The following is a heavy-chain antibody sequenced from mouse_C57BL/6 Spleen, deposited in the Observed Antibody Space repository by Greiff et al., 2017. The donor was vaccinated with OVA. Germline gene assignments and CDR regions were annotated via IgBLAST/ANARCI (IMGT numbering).Heavy chain of an antibody. CDR1: GYAFSSYW. CDR3: ARGGSSGYGFAY. D-gene: IGHD3-2*02. J-gene: IGHJ3*01. CDR2: IYPGDGDT. Sequence: QVQLKESGAELVKPGASVKISCKASGYAFSSYWMNWVKQRPGQGLEWIGQIYPGDGDTNYNGKFKGKATLTADKSSSTAYMQLSSLTSEDSAVYVCARGGSSGYGFAYWGQGTLVTVSA. V-gene: IGHV1-80*01.